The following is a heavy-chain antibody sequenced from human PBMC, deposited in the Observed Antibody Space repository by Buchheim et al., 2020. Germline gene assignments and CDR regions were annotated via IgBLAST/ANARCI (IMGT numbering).Heavy chain of an antibody. J-gene: IGHJ6*02. CDR2: IYTSGST. CDR1: GGSISSYY. CDR3: ARSGLAVAGRDYYYGMDV. Sequence: QVQLQESGPGLVKPSETLSLTCTVSGGSISSYYWSWIRQPAGKGLEWIGRIYTSGSTNHNPSLKSRVSMSVDTSTHQFSLNLSSVTAADTAVYYCARSGLAVAGRDYYYGMDVWGQGTT. V-gene: IGHV4-4*07. D-gene: IGHD6-19*01.